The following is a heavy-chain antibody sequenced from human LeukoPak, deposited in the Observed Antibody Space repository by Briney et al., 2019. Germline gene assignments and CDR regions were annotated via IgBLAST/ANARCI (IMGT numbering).Heavy chain of an antibody. V-gene: IGHV3-23*01. CDR3: AKDSSVPYGITD. CDR1: GFTFSKYA. D-gene: IGHD4-17*01. Sequence: PGGSLRLSCAASGFTFSKYAMSWVRQAPGKGLEWVSAISPSDGNTFYADSVKGRLTISRDNSKNTLSLQMNSLRAEDTALYYCAKDSSVPYGITDWGQGTLVTVS. J-gene: IGHJ4*02. CDR2: ISPSDGNT.